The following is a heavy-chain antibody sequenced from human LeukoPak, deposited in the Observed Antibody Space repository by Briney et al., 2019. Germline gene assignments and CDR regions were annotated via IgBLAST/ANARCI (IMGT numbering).Heavy chain of an antibody. CDR1: GFTFSSYG. V-gene: IGHV3-30*02. CDR2: IRYDGSNK. J-gene: IGHJ4*02. Sequence: PGGSLRLSCAASGFTFSSYGMHRVRQAPGKGLEWVAFIRYDGSNKYYADSVKGRFTISRDNSKNTLYLQMNSLRAEDTAVYYCAKGEAVTTFGGGFDYWGQGTLVTVSS. CDR3: AKGEAVTTFGGGFDY. D-gene: IGHD3-16*01.